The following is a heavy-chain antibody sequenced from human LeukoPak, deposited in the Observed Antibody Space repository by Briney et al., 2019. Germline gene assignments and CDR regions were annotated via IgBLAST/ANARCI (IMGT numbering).Heavy chain of an antibody. D-gene: IGHD4-17*01. Sequence: GGSLRLSCAASGFTFSSYWMTWVRQAPGKGLEWVANIKRDGSEKNYVDSVKGRFTISRDNAKNLLFLQMNSLRVEDTAMYYCARDYDYGEGDYWGQGTLVTVSS. CDR2: IKRDGSEK. CDR1: GFTFSSYW. CDR3: ARDYDYGEGDY. V-gene: IGHV3-7*01. J-gene: IGHJ4*02.